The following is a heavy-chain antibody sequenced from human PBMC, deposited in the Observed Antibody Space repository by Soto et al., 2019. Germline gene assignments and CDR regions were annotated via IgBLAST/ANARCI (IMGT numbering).Heavy chain of an antibody. CDR2: INPNSGGT. Sequence: ASVKVSCKASGYTFTGYYMHWVRQAPGQGLEWMGWINPNSGGTNYAQKFQGWVTMTRDTSISTAYMELSRLRSDDTAVYYCARASSIAAVSAMDVWGKGTTVTVSS. V-gene: IGHV1-2*04. CDR1: GYTFTGYY. D-gene: IGHD6-6*01. CDR3: ARASSIAAVSAMDV. J-gene: IGHJ6*03.